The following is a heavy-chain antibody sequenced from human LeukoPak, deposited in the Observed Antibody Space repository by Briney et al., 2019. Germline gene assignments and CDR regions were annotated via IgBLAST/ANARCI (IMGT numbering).Heavy chain of an antibody. CDR2: INHSGST. D-gene: IGHD3-9*01. V-gene: IGHV4-34*01. Sequence: SETLSLTCAVYGESLSGYYWTWIRQPPGKGLEWIGEINHSGSTNYNPSLKSRVTISVDTSKNQFSLKLSSVTAADTAVYYCARLLLRYFDWLLSSWFDPWGQGTLVTVSS. J-gene: IGHJ5*02. CDR1: GESLSGYY. CDR3: ARLLLRYFDWLLSSWFDP.